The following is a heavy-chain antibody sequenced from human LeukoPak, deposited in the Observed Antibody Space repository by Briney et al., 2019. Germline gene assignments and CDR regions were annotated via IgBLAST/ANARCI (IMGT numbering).Heavy chain of an antibody. D-gene: IGHD3-22*01. CDR1: GGSISSSSYY. J-gene: IGHJ4*02. V-gene: IGHV4-39*01. CDR2: IYYSGST. CDR3: ARQYYYDSSGYIGDGYYFDY. Sequence: SETLSLTCTVSGGSISSSSYYWGWIRQPPGKGLEWIGSIYYSGSTYYNPSLKSRVTISVDTSKNQFSLKLSSVTAADTAVYYCARQYYYDSSGYIGDGYYFDYWGQGTLVTVSS.